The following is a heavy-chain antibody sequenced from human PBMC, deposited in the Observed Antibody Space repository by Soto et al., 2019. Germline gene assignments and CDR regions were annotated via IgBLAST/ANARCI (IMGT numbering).Heavy chain of an antibody. CDR3: ARDGTRIYGSGGSCYGGGLFDP. CDR1: GYTFTSYG. D-gene: IGHD2-15*01. Sequence: QVQLVQSGAEVKKPGASVKVSCKASGYTFTSYGISWVRQAPGQGLEWMGWISAYNGNTNYAQKLQGRVTMTTDTPTRTAYMELRSLRSDDKAVYYCARDGTRIYGSGGSCYGGGLFDPWGQGTLVTVSS. V-gene: IGHV1-18*01. CDR2: ISAYNGNT. J-gene: IGHJ5*02.